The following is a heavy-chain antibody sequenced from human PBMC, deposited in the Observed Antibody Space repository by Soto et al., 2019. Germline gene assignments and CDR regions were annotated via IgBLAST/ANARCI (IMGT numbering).Heavy chain of an antibody. V-gene: IGHV3-74*01. D-gene: IGHD6-25*01. J-gene: IGHJ5*02. CDR2: INSDASHT. CDR3: VRDGLCINTSGSGYWFDP. Sequence: GGSLRLSCAASGFTFSTYWMHWIRQVPGKGLEWVSRINSDASHTYYADSVKGRFTISRNNAKNSLPLEMNSLRAEDTAVYYCVRDGLCINTSGSGYWFDPWGQGTLVRVSS. CDR1: GFTFSTYW.